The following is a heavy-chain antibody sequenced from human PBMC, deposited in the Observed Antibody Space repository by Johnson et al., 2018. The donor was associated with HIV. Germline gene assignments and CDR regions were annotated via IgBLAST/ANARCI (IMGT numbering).Heavy chain of an antibody. CDR2: ISYDGSNK. D-gene: IGHD2-15*01. V-gene: IGHV3-30-3*01. CDR3: AREGRGAPHGAFDI. J-gene: IGHJ3*02. CDR1: GFTFSSYA. Sequence: QMLLVESGGGVVQPGRSLRLSCAASGFTFSSYAMHWVRQATGKGLEWVAVISYDGSNKYYADSVKGRFTISRDNSKNTLYLQMNSLRAEDTAVYYCAREGRGAPHGAFDIWGQGTMVTVSS.